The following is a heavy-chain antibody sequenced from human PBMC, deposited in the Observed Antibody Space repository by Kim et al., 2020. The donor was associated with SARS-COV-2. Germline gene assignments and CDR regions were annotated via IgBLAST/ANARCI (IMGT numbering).Heavy chain of an antibody. J-gene: IGHJ6*02. CDR3: ARDRSSSWPYYYYYYGMDV. CDR1: GFTFSSYW. D-gene: IGHD6-13*01. CDR2: INSDESST. V-gene: IGHV3-74*01. Sequence: GGSLRLSCAASGFTFSSYWMHWVRQAPGKGLVWVSRINSDESSTSYADSVKGRFTISRDNAKNTLYLQMNSLRAEDTAVYYCARDRSSSWPYYYYYYGMDVWGQGTTVTVSS.